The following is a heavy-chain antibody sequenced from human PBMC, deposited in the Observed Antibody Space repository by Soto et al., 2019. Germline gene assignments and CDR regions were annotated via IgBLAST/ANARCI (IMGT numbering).Heavy chain of an antibody. CDR3: ARVVRGGMDV. CDR2: ISSSGSTI. D-gene: IGHD2-15*01. J-gene: IGHJ6*02. V-gene: IGHV3-48*03. CDR1: GFTFSSYE. Sequence: GGSLSLSCAVSGFTFSSYEMNWVRQAPGKGLEWVSYISSSGSTIYYADSVKGRFTISRDNAKNSLYLQMNRLRAEDTAVYYCARVVRGGMDVWGQGTTVTVSS.